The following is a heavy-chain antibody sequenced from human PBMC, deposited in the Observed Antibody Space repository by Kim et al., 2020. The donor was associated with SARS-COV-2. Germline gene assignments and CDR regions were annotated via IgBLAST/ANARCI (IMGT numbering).Heavy chain of an antibody. CDR3: ARDMVNPQKTIVATIPGDY. CDR1: GYTFTSYY. Sequence: ASVKVSCKASGYTFTSYYMHWVRQAPGQGLEWMGIINPSGGSTSYAQKFQGRVTMTRDTSTSTVYMELSSLRSEDTAVYYCARDMVNPQKTIVATIPGDYWGQGTLVTVSS. V-gene: IGHV1-46*01. CDR2: INPSGGST. D-gene: IGHD5-12*01. J-gene: IGHJ4*02.